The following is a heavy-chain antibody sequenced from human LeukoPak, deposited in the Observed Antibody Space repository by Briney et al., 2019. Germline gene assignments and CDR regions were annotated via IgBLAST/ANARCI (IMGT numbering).Heavy chain of an antibody. Sequence: SETLSLTCTVSGGSIRSSYYYWGWIRQPPGKGLEWIGSIYDSGSTYYNPSLKSRVTISAHTSKNQFSLKLNSVTAADTAVYFCGDIYGPWGKEPLVTVS. CDR3: GDIYGP. CDR1: GGSIRSSYYY. V-gene: IGHV4-39*01. D-gene: IGHD3-3*02. CDR2: IYDSGST. J-gene: IGHJ5*02.